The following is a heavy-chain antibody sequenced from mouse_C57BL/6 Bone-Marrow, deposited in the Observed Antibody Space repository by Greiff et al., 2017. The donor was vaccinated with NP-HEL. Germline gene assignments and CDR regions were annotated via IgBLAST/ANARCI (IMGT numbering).Heavy chain of an antibody. CDR3: ERRRGYGSSPEYFDV. Sequence: EVQGVESGGGLVKPGGSLKLSCAASGFTFSDYGMHWVRQAPEKGLEWVAYISSGISTIYYADTVKGRFTISRDKAKNTLFLQMTSLRSEDTAMYYCERRRGYGSSPEYFDVWGTGTTVTVSS. D-gene: IGHD1-1*01. J-gene: IGHJ1*03. CDR1: GFTFSDYG. V-gene: IGHV5-17*01. CDR2: ISSGISTI.